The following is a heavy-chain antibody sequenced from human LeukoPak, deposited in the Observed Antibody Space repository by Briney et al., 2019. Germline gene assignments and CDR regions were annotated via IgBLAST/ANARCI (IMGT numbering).Heavy chain of an antibody. CDR1: GYTFTRHY. Sequence: GASVKVSCRASGYTFTRHYMHWARQATGQGLEWMGWMNPNSGNTGYAQKFQGRVTMTRNTSISTAYMELSSLRSEDTAVYYCARRGRYYDILTGYYSHYYGMDVWGQGTTVTVSS. CDR2: MNPNSGNT. CDR3: ARRGRYYDILTGYYSHYYGMDV. J-gene: IGHJ6*02. D-gene: IGHD3-9*01. V-gene: IGHV1-8*02.